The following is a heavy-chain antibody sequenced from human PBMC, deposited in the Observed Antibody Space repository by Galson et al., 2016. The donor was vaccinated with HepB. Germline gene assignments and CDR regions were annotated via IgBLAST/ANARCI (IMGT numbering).Heavy chain of an antibody. J-gene: IGHJ3*01. D-gene: IGHD2-21*01. CDR1: GYTFTDHF. CDR2: VSPYNRDT. V-gene: IGHV1-18*04. Sequence: SVKVSCKASGYTFTDHFLHWVRQAPGQGLEWIGWVSPYNRDTYHVQKFQDRLSMTPDRSTSSAFMELTSLGSDDTAVYYCARDRGDRGWLEAIDFWGQGTMVTVSS. CDR3: ARDRGDRGWLEAIDF.